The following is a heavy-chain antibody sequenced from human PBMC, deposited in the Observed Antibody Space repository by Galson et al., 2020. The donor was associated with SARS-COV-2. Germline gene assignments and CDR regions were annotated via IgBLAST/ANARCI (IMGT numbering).Heavy chain of an antibody. CDR1: GGSISSYY. Sequence: SQTLSLTCTVSGGSISSYYWSWIRQPPGKGLEWIGYIYYSGSTNYNPSLKSRVTISVDTSKNQFSLKLSSVTAADTAVYYCARERFGYLDYWGQGTLVTVSS. J-gene: IGHJ4*02. CDR2: IYYSGST. CDR3: ARERFGYLDY. D-gene: IGHD2-2*03. V-gene: IGHV4-59*01.